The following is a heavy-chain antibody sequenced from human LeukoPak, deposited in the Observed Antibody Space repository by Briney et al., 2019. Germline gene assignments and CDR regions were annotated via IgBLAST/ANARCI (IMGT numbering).Heavy chain of an antibody. CDR3: ARVNGWYYFDN. D-gene: IGHD6-19*01. CDR2: IYPGDSDT. V-gene: IGHV5-51*01. CDR1: GYDFTNYW. J-gene: IGHJ4*02. Sequence: GESLKISCKGSGYDFTNYWIGWVRQMPGKGLEWMGIIYPGDSDTRYSPSFEGQVTISADKSITTAYLQWSSLKASDTAVYYCARVNGWYYFDNWGQGTLVTVSS.